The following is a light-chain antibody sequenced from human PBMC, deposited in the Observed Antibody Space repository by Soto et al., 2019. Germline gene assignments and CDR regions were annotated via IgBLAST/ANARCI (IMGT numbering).Light chain of an antibody. CDR3: QQYGTSPYT. CDR2: GAS. CDR1: QSVRSNY. J-gene: IGKJ2*01. V-gene: IGKV3-20*01. Sequence: EIVLTQSPGTLSLSPGERATLSCRASQSVRSNYLAWYQQKPGQAPRLLIYGASGRATGIPDRFSGSGSGTDFTLSISRLEPEDFVVFYCQQYGTSPYTFGQGTKLEIK.